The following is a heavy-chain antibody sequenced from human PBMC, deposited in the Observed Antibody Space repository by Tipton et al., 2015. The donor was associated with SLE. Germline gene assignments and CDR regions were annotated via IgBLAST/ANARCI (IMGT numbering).Heavy chain of an antibody. J-gene: IGHJ5*02. CDR3: ARAQRLVRWLDP. D-gene: IGHD6-13*01. CDR1: GGSFSGYY. V-gene: IGHV4-34*01. Sequence: LRLSCAVYGGSFSGYYWSWIRQAPGKGLEWIGEINHSGGPNYNPSLKSRITISVDTSKNQFSLKLSSVTAADTAVYYCARAQRLVRWLDPWGQGTLVTVSS. CDR2: INHSGGP.